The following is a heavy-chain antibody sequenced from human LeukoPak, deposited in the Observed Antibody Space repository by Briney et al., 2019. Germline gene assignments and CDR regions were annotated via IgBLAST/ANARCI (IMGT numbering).Heavy chain of an antibody. CDR2: IYPADSDT. V-gene: IGHV5-51*01. D-gene: IGHD6-25*01. Sequence: GESLKISCKGSGYRFTSYWIGWVRQIPGKGLEWMAIIYPADSDTRYSPSFQGQVTISADKSISTAYLQWSSLKASDTAMYYCARSLTAAAGDYWGQGTLVTVSS. CDR1: GYRFTSYW. CDR3: ARSLTAAAGDY. J-gene: IGHJ4*02.